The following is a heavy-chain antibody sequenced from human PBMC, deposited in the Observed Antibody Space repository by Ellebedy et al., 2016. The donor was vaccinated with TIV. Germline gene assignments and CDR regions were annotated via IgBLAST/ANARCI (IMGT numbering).Heavy chain of an antibody. J-gene: IGHJ6*02. CDR2: IIPIFGTA. CDR3: ARTAGWELTSFYGMDV. Sequence: AASVKVSCKASGGTFSSYAISWVRQAPGQGLEWMGGIIPIFGTANYAQKFQGRVTITADESTSTAYMELSSLRSEDTAGYYCARTAGWELTSFYGMDVWGQGTTVTVSS. V-gene: IGHV1-69*13. D-gene: IGHD1-26*01. CDR1: GGTFSSYA.